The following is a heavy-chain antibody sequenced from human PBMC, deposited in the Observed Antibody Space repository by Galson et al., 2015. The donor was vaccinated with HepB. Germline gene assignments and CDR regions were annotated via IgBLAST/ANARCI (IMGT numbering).Heavy chain of an antibody. Sequence: QSGAEVKKPGESLKISCKGSGYSFTSYWIGWVRQMPGKGLEWMGIIYPGDSDTRYSPSFQGQVTISADKSISTAYLQWSSLKASDTAMYYCARSPRDSSSWYAWRRSVDYYYGMDVWGQGTTVTVSS. CDR2: IYPGDSDT. J-gene: IGHJ6*02. CDR1: GYSFTSYW. V-gene: IGHV5-51*01. CDR3: ARSPRDSSSWYAWRRSVDYYYGMDV. D-gene: IGHD6-13*01.